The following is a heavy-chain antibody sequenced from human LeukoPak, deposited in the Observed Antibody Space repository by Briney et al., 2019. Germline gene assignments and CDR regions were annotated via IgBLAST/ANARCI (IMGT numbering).Heavy chain of an antibody. CDR3: ARARDPDGDVYGDYAYYYYGMDV. Sequence: SETLSLTCTVSGGSISSYYWSWIRQPAGKGLEWIGRIYTSGSTNYNPSLKSRVTISVDRSKNQFSLKLSSVTAADTAVYYCARARDPDGDVYGDYAYYYYGMDVWGQGTTVTVSS. CDR2: IYTSGST. J-gene: IGHJ6*02. CDR1: GGSISSYY. V-gene: IGHV4-4*07. D-gene: IGHD4-17*01.